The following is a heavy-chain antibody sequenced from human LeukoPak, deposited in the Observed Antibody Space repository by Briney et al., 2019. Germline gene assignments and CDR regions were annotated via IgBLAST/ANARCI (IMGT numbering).Heavy chain of an antibody. CDR3: AREVLLWFGEKLGGWFDP. CDR1: GGSISSGGYS. Sequence: SQTLSPTCAVSGGSISSGGYSWSWIRQPPGKGLEWIGYIYHSGSTYYNPSLKSRVTISVDRSKNQFSLKLSSVTAADTAVYYCAREVLLWFGEKLGGWFDPWGQGTLVTVSS. CDR2: IYHSGST. J-gene: IGHJ5*02. D-gene: IGHD3-10*01. V-gene: IGHV4-30-2*01.